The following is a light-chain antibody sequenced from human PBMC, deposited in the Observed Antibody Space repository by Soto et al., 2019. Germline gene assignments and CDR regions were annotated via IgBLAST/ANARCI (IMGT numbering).Light chain of an antibody. CDR3: VLNMGSGISV. CDR2: TTN. Sequence: QAVVTQEPSVSVSPGGTVTLTCGLNSGSVSTSYFPSWYQQTPGQAPRTLISTTNTRSSGIPDRFSGSILGNKASFTITGAQAEEESDYYCVLNMGSGISVFGGGTKVTVL. J-gene: IGLJ2*01. CDR1: SGSVSTSYF. V-gene: IGLV8-61*01.